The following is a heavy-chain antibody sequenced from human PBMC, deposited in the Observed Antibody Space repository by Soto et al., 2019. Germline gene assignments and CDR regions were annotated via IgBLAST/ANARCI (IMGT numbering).Heavy chain of an antibody. CDR1: GFTFSGYR. J-gene: IGHJ4*02. V-gene: IGHV3-64D*08. D-gene: IGHD3-9*01. Sequence: GGSLRLSCSASGFTFSGYRMHWVRQPPGRGPECVSAISSSGGTTYYADYVKGRFTISRDNSKNTLYHQMNSLRTKDTAVYYWARRGQYFDWLLPYLFDYWGQGTLVTVSS. CDR2: ISSSGGTT. CDR3: ARRGQYFDWLLPYLFDY.